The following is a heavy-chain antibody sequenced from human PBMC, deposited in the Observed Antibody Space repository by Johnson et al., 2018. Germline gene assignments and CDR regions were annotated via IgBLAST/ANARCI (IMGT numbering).Heavy chain of an antibody. CDR2: ISYDGSNP. D-gene: IGHD2-2*01. CDR1: GFTFSTYA. Sequence: QVQLVQSGGGVVQXGRSXRLXCAASGFTFSTYAMHWVRQAPGKGLEWVALISYDGSNPDYTDSVNGRFTISRDNSENTLYLQMNTLRPDDTGWYYCAQDPVWVAVVPTAEYFQHWGQGTLVTVSS. V-gene: IGHV3-30*04. CDR3: AQDPVWVAVVPTAEYFQH. J-gene: IGHJ1*01.